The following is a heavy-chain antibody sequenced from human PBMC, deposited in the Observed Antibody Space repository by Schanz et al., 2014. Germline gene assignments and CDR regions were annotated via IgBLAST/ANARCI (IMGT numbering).Heavy chain of an antibody. J-gene: IGHJ2*01. CDR3: AKDAPYPFDL. CDR1: GITFSSHS. V-gene: IGHV3-23*04. Sequence: VQLVESGGGLVKPGGSLRLSCAASGITFSSHSFNWVRQAPGKGLEWVSAISGSGGSTYYADSVKGRFTISRDNSKNTLYLQMNSLRAEDTAIYYCAKDAPYPFDLWGRGTLITVSS. CDR2: ISGSGGST.